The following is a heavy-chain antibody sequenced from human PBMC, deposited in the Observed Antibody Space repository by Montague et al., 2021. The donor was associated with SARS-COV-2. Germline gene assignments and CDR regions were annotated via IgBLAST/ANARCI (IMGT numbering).Heavy chain of an antibody. CDR3: AREVVGIKTNWLDT. Sequence: SETLSLTCNVSGVSVSSNNYYWTWIRRPPGKGLEWIGYIYFTGNTILNPSLERRVTTSIDTSKNHFSLRLTSVTPADTAVYYCAREVVGIKTNWLDTWGQGTLVTVSS. D-gene: IGHD1-26*01. CDR1: GVSVSSNNYY. CDR2: IYFTGNT. J-gene: IGHJ5*02. V-gene: IGHV4-61*03.